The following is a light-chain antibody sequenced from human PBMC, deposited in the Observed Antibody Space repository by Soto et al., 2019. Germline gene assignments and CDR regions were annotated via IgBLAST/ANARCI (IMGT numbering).Light chain of an antibody. V-gene: IGKV3-20*01. CDR3: QQYGPSPMYT. Sequence: EIVLTQSPGTLSLSPGERATLSCRASQNVSSSYVAWYQQKPGQAPRLLIYGASTRATGIPGRFSGSASGTDFTLTISRLEPEDFAVYYCQQYGPSPMYTFGQGTNLEIK. J-gene: IGKJ2*01. CDR2: GAS. CDR1: QNVSSSY.